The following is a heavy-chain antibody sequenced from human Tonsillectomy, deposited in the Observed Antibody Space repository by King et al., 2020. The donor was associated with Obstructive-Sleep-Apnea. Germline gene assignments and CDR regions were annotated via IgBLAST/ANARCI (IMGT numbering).Heavy chain of an antibody. CDR2: MYTNGNT. J-gene: IGHJ4*02. V-gene: IGHV4-4*07. CDR3: ARQAVAGTLSYFDY. Sequence: VQLQESGPGLVKPSETLSLTCTVSGDSISKYYWGWIRQPAGEGLEWIGRMYTNGNTNCNPSLKNQVAMSVDTSKNQFSLRLSSVTAADAAVYYCARQAVAGTLSYFDYWGQGTLVTVSS. CDR1: GDSISKYY. D-gene: IGHD6-19*01.